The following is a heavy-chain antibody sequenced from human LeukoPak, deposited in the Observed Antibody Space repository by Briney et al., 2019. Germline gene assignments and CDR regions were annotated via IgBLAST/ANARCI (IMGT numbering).Heavy chain of an antibody. CDR2: INHSGST. Sequence: SETLSLTCAVYGGSFSGYYWSWIRQPPGKGLEWIGEINHSGSTNYNPSLKSRVTISVDTSKNQFSLKLSSVTAADTAVYYCARPIAARPWYFQHWGQGTLVTVSS. V-gene: IGHV4-34*01. CDR1: GGSFSGYY. J-gene: IGHJ1*01. D-gene: IGHD6-6*01. CDR3: ARPIAARPWYFQH.